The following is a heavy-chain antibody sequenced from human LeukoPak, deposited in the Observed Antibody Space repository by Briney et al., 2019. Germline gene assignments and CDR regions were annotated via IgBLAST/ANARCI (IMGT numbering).Heavy chain of an antibody. Sequence: PGGSLRLSCAASGFTFSNDGMHWVRQAPGKGLEWGTFVRYDGSGEYYAESVKGRFTMSRDNSTSTVFLRMKSLRVEDTAIYYCAKVGSGLYGVDYWGQGTLVTVSS. CDR3: AKVGSGLYGVDY. CDR2: VRYDGSGE. CDR1: GFTFSNDG. J-gene: IGHJ4*02. D-gene: IGHD6-19*01. V-gene: IGHV3-30*02.